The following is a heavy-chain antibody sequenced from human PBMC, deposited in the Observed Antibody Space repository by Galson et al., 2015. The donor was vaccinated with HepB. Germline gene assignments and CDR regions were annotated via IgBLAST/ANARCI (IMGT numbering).Heavy chain of an antibody. CDR3: ARHAQVLRYFDWLLGQDAFDI. D-gene: IGHD3-9*01. Sequence: QSGAEVKKPGESLKISCKGSGYSFTSYWIGWVRQMPGKGLEWMGIIYPGDSDTRYSPSFRGQVTISADKSISTAYLQWSSLKASDTAMYYCARHAQVLRYFDWLLGQDAFDIWGQGTMVTVSS. CDR1: GYSFTSYW. V-gene: IGHV5-51*01. CDR2: IYPGDSDT. J-gene: IGHJ3*02.